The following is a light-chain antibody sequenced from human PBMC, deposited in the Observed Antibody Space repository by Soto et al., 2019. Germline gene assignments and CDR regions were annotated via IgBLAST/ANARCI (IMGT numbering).Light chain of an antibody. CDR2: DSS. CDR3: QQRSDWPST. Sequence: EIVLTQSPATLSLSPGERATLSCRASQSVSTYFAWYQQKPGQAPTLLSFDSSSRATGIPARFSGSGSGTGFTLTISSLEPEDFAVYYCQQRSDWPSTFGGGTKVEIK. CDR1: QSVSTY. J-gene: IGKJ4*01. V-gene: IGKV3-11*01.